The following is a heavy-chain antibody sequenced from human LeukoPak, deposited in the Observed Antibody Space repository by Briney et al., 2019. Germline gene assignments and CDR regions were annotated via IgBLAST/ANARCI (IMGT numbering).Heavy chain of an antibody. CDR1: GFSLSTSGMR. CDR2: IDWDDDK. V-gene: IGHV2-70*04. CDR3: ARIGYSSSSDY. D-gene: IGHD6-6*01. J-gene: IGHJ4*02. Sequence: SGPTLVNPTQTLTLTCTFSGFSLSTSGMRVSWIRQPPGKALEWLARIDWDDDKFYSTSLKTRLTISKDTSKNQVVLTMTNMDPVDAATYYCARIGYSSSSDYWGQGTLVTVSS.